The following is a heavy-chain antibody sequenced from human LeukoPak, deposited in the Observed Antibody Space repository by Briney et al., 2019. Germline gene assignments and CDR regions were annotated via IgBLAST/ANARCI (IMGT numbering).Heavy chain of an antibody. CDR2: IGTAGDT. D-gene: IGHD3-10*01. CDR1: GFMFSIYD. J-gene: IGHJ5*02. V-gene: IGHV3-13*01. Sequence: PGGSLRLSCAASGFMFSIYDMHWVRQVRGEGLEWVSGIGTAGDTYYPGSVKGRFIISRENAKNSLYLQMDSLRAGDTAVYYCARGRQYGSGSPYWFDPWGQGTLVTVSS. CDR3: ARGRQYGSGSPYWFDP.